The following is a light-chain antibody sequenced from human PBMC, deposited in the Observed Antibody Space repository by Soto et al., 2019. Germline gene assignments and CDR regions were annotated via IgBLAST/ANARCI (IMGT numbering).Light chain of an antibody. V-gene: IGLV2-8*01. Sequence: QSVLTQAPSASGSFGQSVTISCTGTSGDVGGYNYVSWYQQHPGKAPKLMISEVTKRPSGVPDRFSGSKSGNTAYLTVSGLQAEDEADYYCASYAGNNNLLFGGGTKVTVL. CDR1: SGDVGGYNY. CDR2: EVT. J-gene: IGLJ3*02. CDR3: ASYAGNNNLL.